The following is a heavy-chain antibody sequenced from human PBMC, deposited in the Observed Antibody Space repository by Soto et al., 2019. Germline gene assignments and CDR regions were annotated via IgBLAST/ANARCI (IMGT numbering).Heavy chain of an antibody. CDR1: GGSISNVNDC. CDR2: IYSGGSI. V-gene: IGHV4-30-4*01. CDR3: ARGPSGDKVDY. D-gene: IGHD3-10*01. Sequence: QVQLQESGPGLVKPSQTLSLTCIVSGGSISNVNDCWSWIRQRPDKGLEWIGHIYSGGSIYNNPSLPSRVTMSVDTSKIQCSLQLRSGSAAHTAVYYCARGPSGDKVDYWGQGTLGTFSS. J-gene: IGHJ4*02.